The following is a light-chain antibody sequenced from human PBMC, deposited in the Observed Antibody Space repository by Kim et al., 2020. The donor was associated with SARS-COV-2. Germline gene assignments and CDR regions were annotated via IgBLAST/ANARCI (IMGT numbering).Light chain of an antibody. CDR1: QGIRSD. V-gene: IGKV1-17*01. Sequence: ASVGDRVTITCRTSQGIRSDLAWYQHKPGKAPKRLIYVASSLQSGVPSRFSASGSGTEFTLTISSLQPEDFATSYCLQHYSYPLAFGGGTKVDIK. CDR3: LQHYSYPLA. J-gene: IGKJ4*01. CDR2: VAS.